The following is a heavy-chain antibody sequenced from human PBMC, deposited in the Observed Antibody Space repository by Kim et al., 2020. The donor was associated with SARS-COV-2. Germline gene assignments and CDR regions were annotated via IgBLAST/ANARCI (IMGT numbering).Heavy chain of an antibody. D-gene: IGHD3-10*01. J-gene: IGHJ4*02. CDR3: ARHKWFGELLTPFFDY. CDR2: LYYSGST. Sequence: SETLSLTCSVSGDSISNYYWSWIRQAPGKGLEWIGFLYYSGSTNYNPSLRSRVIISVDTSKNQFSLKLSSVTAADTAVYYCARHKWFGELLTPFFDYWGQGTLVTVSS. CDR1: GDSISNYY. V-gene: IGHV4-59*08.